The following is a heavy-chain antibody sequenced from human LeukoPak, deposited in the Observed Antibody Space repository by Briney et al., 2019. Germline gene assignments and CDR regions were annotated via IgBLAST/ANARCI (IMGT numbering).Heavy chain of an antibody. CDR1: GFTFSSYW. CDR2: IKQVGNEK. CDR3: ARLQYSFLYGSGSYGVDY. J-gene: IGHJ4*02. V-gene: IGHV3-7*01. D-gene: IGHD3-10*01. Sequence: PGGSLRLSCAASGFTFSSYWMSWVRAAPGGGLEWVANIKQVGNEKYYVDSVKGRFTISRDNAKNSLYLQMNSLRAEDTAVYYCARLQYSFLYGSGSYGVDYWGQGTLVTVSS.